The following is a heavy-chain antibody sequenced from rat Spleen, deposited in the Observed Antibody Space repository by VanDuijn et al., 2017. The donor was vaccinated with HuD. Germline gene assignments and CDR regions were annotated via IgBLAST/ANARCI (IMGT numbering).Heavy chain of an antibody. V-gene: IGHV5-20*01. CDR2: ISYDGGST. CDR3: ARDMSRTIAAKSYWYFDF. Sequence: EVQLVESGGGLVQPGRSMTLSCADSGFTFSDYGMAWVLQAPTKGLEWVASISYDGGSTYYRDSVKGRFTISRDNAKSTLYLQMDSLRSEDTATYYCARDMSRTIAAKSYWYFDFWGPGTMVTVSS. CDR1: GFTFSDYG. J-gene: IGHJ1*01. D-gene: IGHD1-2*01.